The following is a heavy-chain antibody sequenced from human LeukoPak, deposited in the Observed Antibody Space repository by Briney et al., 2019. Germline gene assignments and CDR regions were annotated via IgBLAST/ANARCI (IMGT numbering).Heavy chain of an antibody. D-gene: IGHD3-3*01. Sequence: PGGSLRLSCAASGFTFSSYGMHWVRQAPGKGLEWVAVISYDGSNKYYADSVKGRFTISRDNSKNTLYLQMNSLRAEDTAVYHCAKTLRDLEWLTGELDVWGQGTAVTVSS. J-gene: IGHJ6*02. V-gene: IGHV3-30*18. CDR3: AKTLRDLEWLTGELDV. CDR2: ISYDGSNK. CDR1: GFTFSSYG.